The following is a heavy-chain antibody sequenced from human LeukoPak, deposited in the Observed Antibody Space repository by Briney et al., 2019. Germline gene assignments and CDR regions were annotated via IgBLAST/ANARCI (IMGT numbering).Heavy chain of an antibody. CDR3: ARVDVGATSFDY. J-gene: IGHJ4*02. V-gene: IGHV3-53*01. D-gene: IGHD1-26*01. Sequence: GGSLRLSCAASGFTVSSNYMGWVRQAPGKGLEWVSVIYSGGSTYYADSVKGRFTISRDNSKNTLYLQMNSLRAEDTAVYYCARVDVGATSFDYWGQGTLVTVSS. CDR1: GFTVSSNY. CDR2: IYSGGST.